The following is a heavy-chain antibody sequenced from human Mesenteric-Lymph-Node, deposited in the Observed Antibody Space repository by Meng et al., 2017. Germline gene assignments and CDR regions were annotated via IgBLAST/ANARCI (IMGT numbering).Heavy chain of an antibody. CDR3: ARHLYIMIRGYGFDP. D-gene: IGHD3-10*01. CDR2: IFYRGST. Sequence: VPLQEAGTRLFNPSQTLSLTCTLSCGPICTYYWSWIRQPPGKGLEWIGYIFYRGSTNYTPSLKSRVTISVDTSKNQFSLKLTSVTAADTAVYYCARHLYIMIRGYGFDPWGQGTLVTVSS. CDR1: CGPICTYY. V-gene: IGHV4-59*08. J-gene: IGHJ5*02.